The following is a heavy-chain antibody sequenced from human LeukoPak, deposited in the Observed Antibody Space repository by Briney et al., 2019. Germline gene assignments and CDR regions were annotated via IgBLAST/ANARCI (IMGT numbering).Heavy chain of an antibody. Sequence: GGSLRLSCAASGFTFSSYEMNWVRQAPGKGLEWVSYISSSDSTIYYADSVKGRFTISRDNAKNSLYLQMNSLRAEDTAVYYCARGKIRYSYGRFDYWGQGILVTVSS. D-gene: IGHD5-18*01. CDR2: ISSSDSTI. J-gene: IGHJ4*02. CDR3: ARGKIRYSYGRFDY. V-gene: IGHV3-48*03. CDR1: GFTFSSYE.